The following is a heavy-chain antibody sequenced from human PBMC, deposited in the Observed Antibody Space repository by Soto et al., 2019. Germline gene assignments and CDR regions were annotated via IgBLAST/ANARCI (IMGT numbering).Heavy chain of an antibody. CDR1: GYTFTSYD. CDR3: ARARSSIADDWFDP. D-gene: IGHD6-6*01. CDR2: MNPNSGNT. Sequence: ASVKVSCKASGYTFTSYDINWVRQATGQGLEWMGWMNPNSGNTGYAQKFQGRVTMARNTSISTAYMELSSLRSEDTAMYYCARARSSIADDWFDPWGQGTLVTVSS. V-gene: IGHV1-8*01. J-gene: IGHJ5*02.